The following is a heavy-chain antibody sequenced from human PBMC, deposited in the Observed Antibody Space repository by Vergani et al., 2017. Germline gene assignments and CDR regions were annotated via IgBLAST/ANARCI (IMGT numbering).Heavy chain of an antibody. V-gene: IGHV4-39*07. D-gene: IGHD1-26*01. Sequence: QLQLQESGPGLVKPSETLSLTCTVSGGSISSSSYYWGWIRQPPGKGLEWIGSIYYSGSPYYNPSLKSRVTISVDTSKNQFSLKLSSVTAADTAVYYCARDLGALVGATRRWFDPWGQGTLVTVSS. CDR2: IYYSGSP. J-gene: IGHJ5*02. CDR1: GGSISSSSYY. CDR3: ARDLGALVGATRRWFDP.